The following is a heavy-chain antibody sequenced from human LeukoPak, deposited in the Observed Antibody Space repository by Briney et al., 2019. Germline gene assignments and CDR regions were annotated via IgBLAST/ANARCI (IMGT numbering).Heavy chain of an antibody. CDR2: ISSSSSTI. CDR1: GFSFSSHS. D-gene: IGHD3-22*01. V-gene: IGHV3-48*01. J-gene: IGHJ4*02. CDR3: TTEYNFNYYDSSGYYY. Sequence: GGSLRLSCVASGFSFSSHSINWVRQAPGTGLEWVSFISSSSSTIYYADSVKGRFTISRDNAKNSLYLQMNSLRAEDTAVYYCTTEYNFNYYDSSGYYYWGQGTLVTVSS.